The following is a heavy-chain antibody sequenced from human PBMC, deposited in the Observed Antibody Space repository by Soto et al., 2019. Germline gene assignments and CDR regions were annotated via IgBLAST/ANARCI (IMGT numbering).Heavy chain of an antibody. CDR2: IYSGGST. J-gene: IGHJ6*03. D-gene: IGHD3-10*01. V-gene: IGHV3-66*01. Sequence: GGSLRLSCAASGFTVSSNYMSWVRQAPGKGLEWVSVIYSGGSTYYADSVKGRFTISRDNSKNTLYLQMNSLRAEDTAVYYCARDSLWFGDRRRDYYYMDVWGKGTTVTVSS. CDR3: ARDSLWFGDRRRDYYYMDV. CDR1: GFTVSSNY.